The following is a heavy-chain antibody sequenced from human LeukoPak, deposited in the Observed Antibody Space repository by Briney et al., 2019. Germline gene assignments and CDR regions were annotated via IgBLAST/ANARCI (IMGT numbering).Heavy chain of an antibody. CDR2: IGGSNGIT. V-gene: IGHV3-23*01. CDR3: ARGESGSGWSVPFDY. D-gene: IGHD6-19*01. J-gene: IGHJ4*02. CDR1: RFTFNSYA. Sequence: GGSLRLSCAASRFTFNSYAMSWVRQAPGKGLEWVSVIGGSNGITFYVGSVKGRFTISRDNSKNTLYLQMNSLRAEDTAVYYCARGESGSGWSVPFDYWGQGTLVTVSS.